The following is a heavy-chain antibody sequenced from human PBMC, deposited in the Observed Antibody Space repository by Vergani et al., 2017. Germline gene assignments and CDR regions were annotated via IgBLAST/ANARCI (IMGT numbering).Heavy chain of an antibody. V-gene: IGHV4-39*01. CDR1: GASIRSSNYY. J-gene: IGHJ5*02. CDR2: IYYSGST. D-gene: IGHD6-19*01. CDR3: ARHSTVEWLVKLGWIDP. Sequence: QLQLQESGPGLVKPSATLSLTCSVSGASIRSSNYYWGWIRQPPGKGLEWIASIYYSGSTYYNPSLKSRATISGDTSKNQFSLKLSSVTAADTAVYFCARHSTVEWLVKLGWIDPWGQGILVTVSS.